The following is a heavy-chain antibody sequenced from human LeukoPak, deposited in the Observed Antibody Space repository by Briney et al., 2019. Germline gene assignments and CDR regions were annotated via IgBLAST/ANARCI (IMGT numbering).Heavy chain of an antibody. J-gene: IGHJ2*01. D-gene: IGHD2-2*01. Sequence: ASVKVSCKASGYTFTSYYMHWVRQAPGQGLEWMGIINPSGGSTSYAQKFQGRVTMTRDTSTSTVYMELSSLRSEDTAVYYCARDPLVPAARDRSWYFDLWGRGTLVTVSS. CDR3: ARDPLVPAARDRSWYFDL. CDR1: GYTFTSYY. CDR2: INPSGGST. V-gene: IGHV1-46*01.